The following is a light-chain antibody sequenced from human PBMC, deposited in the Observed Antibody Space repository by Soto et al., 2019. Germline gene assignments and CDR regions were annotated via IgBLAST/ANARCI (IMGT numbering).Light chain of an antibody. CDR2: KAS. Sequence: DIQMTQSPSTLSASVGNRVTITCRASQTISSWLAWYQQKPGKAPKLLIYKASTLKSGVPSRFSGSGSGTEFTLTIISLQPDDFATYYCQHYNSYSEAFCQGTKVDI. CDR3: QHYNSYSEA. J-gene: IGKJ1*01. CDR1: QTISSW. V-gene: IGKV1-5*03.